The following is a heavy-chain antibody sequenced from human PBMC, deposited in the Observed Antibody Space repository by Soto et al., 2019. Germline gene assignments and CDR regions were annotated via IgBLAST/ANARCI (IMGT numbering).Heavy chain of an antibody. CDR3: AKGDTKMVTDYYAMDV. CDR1: GFTFTSYA. J-gene: IGHJ6*02. V-gene: IGHV3-23*01. Sequence: GGSLRLSCAVSGFTFTSYAMTWVRQAPGKGLEWVSAISGSGGSEFYADSVKGRFTISRDNSKNTLYLQMKSLRAEDTALYYCAKGDTKMVTDYYAMDVWGQATTVTV. CDR2: ISGSGGSE. D-gene: IGHD5-18*01.